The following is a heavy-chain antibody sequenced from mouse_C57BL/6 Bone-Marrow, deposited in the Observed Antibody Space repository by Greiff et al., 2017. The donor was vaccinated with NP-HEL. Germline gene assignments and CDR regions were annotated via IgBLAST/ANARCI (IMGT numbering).Heavy chain of an antibody. CDR1: GFNFKDDY. CDR3: TRGVFDY. V-gene: IGHV14-4*01. J-gene: IGHJ2*01. CDR2: IDPENGDT. Sequence: VQLQQSGAELVRPGASVKLSCTASGFNFKDDYMHWVKQRPEQGLEWIGWIDPENGDTEYASKFQGKATITADTSSNTAYLQLSSLTSEDTAVYYCTRGVFDYWGRGTTLTVSS.